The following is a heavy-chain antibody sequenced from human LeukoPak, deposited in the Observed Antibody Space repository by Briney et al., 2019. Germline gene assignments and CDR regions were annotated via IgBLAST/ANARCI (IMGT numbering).Heavy chain of an antibody. Sequence: GGSLRLSCAASGFIFSNYGMSWVRQAPGKGLEWVGRIKSKTDGGTTDYAAPVKGRFTISRDDSKNTLYLQMNSLKTEDTAVYYCTTDFYQGSSGYYYYGMDVWGQGTTVTVSS. J-gene: IGHJ6*02. D-gene: IGHD3-22*01. V-gene: IGHV3-15*01. CDR3: TTDFYQGSSGYYYYGMDV. CDR2: IKSKTDGGTT. CDR1: GFIFSNYG.